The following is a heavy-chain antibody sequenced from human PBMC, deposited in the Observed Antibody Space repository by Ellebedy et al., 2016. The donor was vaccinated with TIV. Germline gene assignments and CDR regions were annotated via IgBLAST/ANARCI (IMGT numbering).Heavy chain of an antibody. CDR1: GFTVSSNY. V-gene: IGHV3-53*01. CDR2: IYSGADGGDT. Sequence: GESLKISCAASGFTVSSNYMNWVRQAPGKGLEWVSVIYSGADGGDTKYADSVKGRFTISRDNSKNTLYLQMNSLRAEDTAVYYCARDAADSGGKLDYWGQGALVTASS. CDR3: ARDAADSGGKLDY. J-gene: IGHJ4*02. D-gene: IGHD4-23*01.